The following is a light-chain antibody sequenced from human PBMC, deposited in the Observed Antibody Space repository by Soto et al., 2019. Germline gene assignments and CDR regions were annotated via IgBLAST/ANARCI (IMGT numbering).Light chain of an antibody. CDR1: PSVSSY. Sequence: EIVLTQSPATLSLSPGEKATLSCRASPSVSSYLAWYQQKPGQAPRLLMFDASIRATGIPARFSGTGSETDVTLTITSLEPEDFAVYYCQQRSTWPWTFGQGTKVEIK. V-gene: IGKV3-11*01. CDR2: DAS. CDR3: QQRSTWPWT. J-gene: IGKJ1*01.